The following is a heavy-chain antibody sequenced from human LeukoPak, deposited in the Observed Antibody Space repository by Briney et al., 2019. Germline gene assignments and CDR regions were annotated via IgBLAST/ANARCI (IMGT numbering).Heavy chain of an antibody. J-gene: IGHJ3*02. CDR2: ISYNRGT. D-gene: IGHD3-16*01. CDR3: ARGLRNGAFDI. CDR1: GGSISNDY. Sequence: PSETLSLTCTVSGGSISNDYWSWIRQPPGKGLEWIGYISYNRGTNYNPSLKSRVTISVDTSKNQFSLELSSVTAADTAVYYCARGLRNGAFDIWGQGTMVTVSS. V-gene: IGHV4-59*12.